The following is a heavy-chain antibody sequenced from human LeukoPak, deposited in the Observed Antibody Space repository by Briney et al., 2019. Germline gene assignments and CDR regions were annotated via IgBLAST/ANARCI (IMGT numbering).Heavy chain of an antibody. CDR3: ANLQRGH. V-gene: IGHV3-23*01. CDR1: GFTFSSSA. J-gene: IGHJ4*02. CDR2: FSGSGGTT. D-gene: IGHD6-25*01. Sequence: GGSLRLSCAASGFTFSSSAMDWVRQAPGRGREGVSGFSGSGGTTYYADPVKGRFTISRDNSKSTLYLQMNSLRAEDTAVYYCANLQRGHWGQGTRVTVSS.